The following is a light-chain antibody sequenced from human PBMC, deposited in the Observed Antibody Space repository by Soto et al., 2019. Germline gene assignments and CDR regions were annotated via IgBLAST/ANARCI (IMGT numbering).Light chain of an antibody. V-gene: IGKV1-33*01. J-gene: IGKJ4*01. CDR3: QQSDHVPF. CDR1: QDMKNY. CDR2: DAS. Sequence: DLQMTQSPSYLSASVGDRVTITCRASQDMKNYLNWYQHKPGKAPKLLIYDASFLETGVPSRFSGSGSGTDFTFTISSLQPEDIATYYCQQSDHVPFFGGGTKVEIK.